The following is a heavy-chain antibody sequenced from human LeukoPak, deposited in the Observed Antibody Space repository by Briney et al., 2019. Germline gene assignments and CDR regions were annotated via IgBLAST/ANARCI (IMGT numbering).Heavy chain of an antibody. Sequence: SETLSLTCAVYGGSFSGYYWSWIRQPPGKGLEWIGEINHSGSTNYNPSLKSRVTISVDTSKNQFSLKPSSVTAADTAVYYCARSEYSSPFDPWGQGTLVTVSS. CDR2: INHSGST. CDR1: GGSFSGYY. J-gene: IGHJ5*02. D-gene: IGHD6-6*01. CDR3: ARSEYSSPFDP. V-gene: IGHV4-34*01.